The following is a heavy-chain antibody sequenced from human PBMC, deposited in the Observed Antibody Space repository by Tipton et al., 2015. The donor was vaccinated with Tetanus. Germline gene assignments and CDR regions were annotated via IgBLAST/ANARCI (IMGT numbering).Heavy chain of an antibody. J-gene: IGHJ6*04. Sequence: GSLRLSCAASGSSFSSYTMTWVRQAPGKGLEWVSAITGSGGSTSYADSVKGRFTISRDNSKNTLSLQLNNLRADDTAIYYCAKEALGVLNLWGKGTTVIVSS. V-gene: IGHV3-23*01. CDR1: GSSFSSYT. CDR3: AKEALGVLNL. CDR2: ITGSGGST. D-gene: IGHD3-16*01.